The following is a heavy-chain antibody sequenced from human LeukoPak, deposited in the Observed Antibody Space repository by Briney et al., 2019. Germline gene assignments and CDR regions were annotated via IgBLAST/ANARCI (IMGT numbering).Heavy chain of an antibody. CDR1: GGSISSGGYY. CDR2: IYHSGST. D-gene: IGHD1-26*01. J-gene: IGHJ6*02. Sequence: PSETLSLTCTVSGGSISSGGYYWSWVRQPPGKGLEWIGEIYHSGSTNYNPSLKSRVTISVDKSKNQFSLKLSSVTAADTAVYYCVRLLSVSWLVRAYSGNQYYYGMDVWGQGTTVTVSS. V-gene: IGHV4-39*07. CDR3: VRLLSVSWLVRAYSGNQYYYGMDV.